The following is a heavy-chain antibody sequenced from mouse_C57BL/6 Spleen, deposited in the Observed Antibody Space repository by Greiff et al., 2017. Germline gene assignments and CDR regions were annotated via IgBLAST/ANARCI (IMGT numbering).Heavy chain of an antibody. D-gene: IGHD2-4*01. J-gene: IGHJ4*01. CDR3: ARDYYENAMDY. CDR1: GYTFTDYY. CDR2: INPYNGGT. Sequence: EVQLQQSGPVLVKPGASVKMSCKASGYTFTDYYMNWVKQSHGKSLEWIGVINPYNGGTSYNQKFKGKATLTVDKSSSTAYMELNSLTSEDSAVYYCARDYYENAMDYWGQGTSGTVSS. V-gene: IGHV1-19*01.